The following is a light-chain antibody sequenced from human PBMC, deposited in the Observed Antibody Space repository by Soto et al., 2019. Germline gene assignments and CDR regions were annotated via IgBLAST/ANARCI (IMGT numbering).Light chain of an antibody. CDR3: QTYDSRLSARV. Sequence: QSVLTQSPSVSGAPGQRVTISCTGSSSNIGAGYYVNWFQQLPGTAPKLLIYTNNNRPSGVPDRFSASRSGTSASLAITGLQAEDEADYYCQTYDSRLSARVFGGGTKLTVL. V-gene: IGLV1-40*01. CDR2: TNN. CDR1: SSNIGAGYY. J-gene: IGLJ3*02.